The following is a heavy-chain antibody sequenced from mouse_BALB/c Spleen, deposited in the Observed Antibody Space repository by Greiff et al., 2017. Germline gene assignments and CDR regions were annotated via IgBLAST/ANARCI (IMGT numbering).Heavy chain of an antibody. CDR3: ARGFTTVVARAMDY. CDR2: ISDGGSYT. CDR1: GFTFSDYY. Sequence: DVQLQESGGGLVKPGGSLKLSCAASGFTFSDYYMYWVRQTPEKRLEWVATISDGGSYTYYPDSVKGRFTISRDNAKNNLYLQMSSLKSEDTAMYYCARGFTTVVARAMDYWGQGTSVTVSS. D-gene: IGHD1-1*01. V-gene: IGHV5-4*02. J-gene: IGHJ4*01.